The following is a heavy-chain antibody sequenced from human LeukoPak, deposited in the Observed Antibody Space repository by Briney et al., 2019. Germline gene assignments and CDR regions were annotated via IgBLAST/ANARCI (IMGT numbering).Heavy chain of an antibody. D-gene: IGHD3-22*01. CDR3: VRYYYDSSGYYNFDY. V-gene: IGHV4-59*01. CDR2: IYYSGST. CDR1: GGSISRYY. J-gene: IGHJ4*02. Sequence: SETLSLTCTVSGGSISRYYWSWIRQPPGEGLEWIGYIYYSGSTNYNPSLKSRVTISVDTSKNQFSLKLSSVTAADTAVYYCVRYYYDSSGYYNFDYWGQGTLVTVSS.